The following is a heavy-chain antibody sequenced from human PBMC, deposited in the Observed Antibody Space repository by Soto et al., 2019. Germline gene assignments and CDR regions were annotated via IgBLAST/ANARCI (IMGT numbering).Heavy chain of an antibody. Sequence: VQLVESGGGVVQPGRSLRLSCAASGFTFSSYGMHWVRQAPGKGLEWVAIIWYDGSNKYYADSVKGRFTISRDNSRNTLYLQMNSLRAEDTAVYYCARDRRVSGSYFDFWGQGTLVTVSS. CDR2: IWYDGSNK. V-gene: IGHV3-33*01. CDR1: GFTFSSYG. J-gene: IGHJ4*02. D-gene: IGHD1-26*01. CDR3: ARDRRVSGSYFDF.